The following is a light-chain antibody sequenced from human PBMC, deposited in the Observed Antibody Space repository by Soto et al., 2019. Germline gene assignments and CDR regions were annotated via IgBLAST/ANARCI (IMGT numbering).Light chain of an antibody. CDR1: SSDVGVYNY. CDR3: SSYTITDTRCGYV. J-gene: IGLJ1*01. Sequence: QSVLTQPASVSGSPGQSITISCTGTSSDVGVYNYVSWYQQHPGKAPKLMIYDVSNRPSGVSNRFSGSKSGNTASLTISGLQAEDEADYYCSSYTITDTRCGYVFGTGTKVTVL. CDR2: DVS. V-gene: IGLV2-14*03.